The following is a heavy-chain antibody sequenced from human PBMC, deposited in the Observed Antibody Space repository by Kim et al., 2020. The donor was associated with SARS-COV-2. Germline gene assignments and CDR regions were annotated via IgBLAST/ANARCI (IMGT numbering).Heavy chain of an antibody. Sequence: SETLSLTCSVSGHSIIDYYWSWIRQPPGKELEFIGYIYSSGSTTYSPSLKSRVTMSVDTSKNHFSLTRNSVTAADTALYFCARGRRPRYGYAYDIWGQGT. CDR1: GHSIIDYY. CDR3: ARGRRPRYGYAYDI. V-gene: IGHV4-4*09. J-gene: IGHJ3*02. CDR2: IYSSGST. D-gene: IGHD3-16*02.